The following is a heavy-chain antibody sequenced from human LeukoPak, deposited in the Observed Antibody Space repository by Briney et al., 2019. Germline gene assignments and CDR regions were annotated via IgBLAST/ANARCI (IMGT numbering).Heavy chain of an antibody. D-gene: IGHD6-6*01. J-gene: IGHJ4*02. Sequence: GASVTVSCKASGGTLSSYAISWVRQAPGQGLEWMGGIIPIFGTANYAQKFQGRVTITTDESTSTAYMELSSLRSEDTAVYYCARERDSSSSTFDYWGQGTLVTVSS. V-gene: IGHV1-69*05. CDR2: IIPIFGTA. CDR3: ARERDSSSSTFDY. CDR1: GGTLSSYA.